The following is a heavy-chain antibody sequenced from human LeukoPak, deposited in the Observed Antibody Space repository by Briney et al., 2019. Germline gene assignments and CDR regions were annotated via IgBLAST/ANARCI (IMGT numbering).Heavy chain of an antibody. CDR3: AREVSTHYYYGMDV. V-gene: IGHV1-2*04. CDR2: INPNSGGT. CDR1: GYTFTGYY. Sequence: PAASVTVSCKASGYTFTGYYMHWVRRAPGQGLEWMGWINPNSGGTNYAQKFQGWVTMTRDTSISTAYMELSRLRSDDTAAYYCAREVSTHYYYGMDVWGQGTTVTVSS. D-gene: IGHD4-11*01. J-gene: IGHJ6*02.